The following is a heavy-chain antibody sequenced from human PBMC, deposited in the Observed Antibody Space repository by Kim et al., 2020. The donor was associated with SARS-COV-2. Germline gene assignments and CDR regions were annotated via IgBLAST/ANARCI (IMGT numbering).Heavy chain of an antibody. CDR2: IIPIFGTA. Sequence: SVKVSCKASGGTFSSYAISWVRQAPGQGLEWMGGIIPIFGTANYAQKFQGRVTITADESTSTAYMELSSLRSEDTAVYYFARDGHQYYDFWSGYSTIYGMDVWGQGTTVTVSS. D-gene: IGHD3-3*01. J-gene: IGHJ6*02. V-gene: IGHV1-69*13. CDR1: GGTFSSYA. CDR3: ARDGHQYYDFWSGYSTIYGMDV.